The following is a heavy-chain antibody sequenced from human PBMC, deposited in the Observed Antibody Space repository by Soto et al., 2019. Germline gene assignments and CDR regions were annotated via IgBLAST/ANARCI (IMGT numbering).Heavy chain of an antibody. CDR2: ISAYNGNT. CDR1: GYTFTSYG. D-gene: IGHD3-22*01. J-gene: IGHJ4*02. Sequence: GASVKVSCKASGYTFTSYGISWVRQAPGQGLEWMGWISAYNGNTNYAQKLQGRVTMTTDTSTSTAYMELRSLRSDDTAVYYCARDDRTYYYDSSGNFDHWGQGTLVTVSS. CDR3: ARDDRTYYYDSSGNFDH. V-gene: IGHV1-18*01.